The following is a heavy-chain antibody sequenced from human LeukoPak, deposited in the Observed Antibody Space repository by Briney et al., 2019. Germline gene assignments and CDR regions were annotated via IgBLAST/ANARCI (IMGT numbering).Heavy chain of an antibody. V-gene: IGHV4-30-4*01. J-gene: IGHJ3*02. CDR2: IYYSGNT. Sequence: PSQTLSLTCTVSGGSISSGDYYWSWIRQPPGKGLEWIGYIYYSGNTYYNPSLKSRVTISVDTSKNQFSLKLSSVTAADTAVYYCARSAYSSSWYYVFDIWGQGTMVTVSS. D-gene: IGHD6-13*01. CDR1: GGSISSGDYY. CDR3: ARSAYSSSWYYVFDI.